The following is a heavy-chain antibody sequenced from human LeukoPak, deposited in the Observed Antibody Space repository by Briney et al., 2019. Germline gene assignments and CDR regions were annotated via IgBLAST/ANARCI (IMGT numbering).Heavy chain of an antibody. Sequence: GASVKVSCKASGGTFSSYAISWVRQAPGQGLEWMGRIIPLFGTANYAQKFQGRVTITADKSTSTAYMELSSLRSEDTAVYYCARVGSRGYSGYDYNWFDPWGQGTLVTVSS. D-gene: IGHD5-12*01. J-gene: IGHJ5*02. CDR1: GGTFSSYA. CDR3: ARVGSRGYSGYDYNWFDP. CDR2: IIPLFGTA. V-gene: IGHV1-69*06.